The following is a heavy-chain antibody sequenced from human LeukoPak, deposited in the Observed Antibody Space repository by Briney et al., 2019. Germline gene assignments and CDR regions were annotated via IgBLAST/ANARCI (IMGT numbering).Heavy chain of an antibody. CDR2: INHSGST. CDR1: GGSLSGYY. J-gene: IGHJ5*02. CDR3: ARTGTTYYDFWSGSLNWFDP. Sequence: SETLSLTCAVYGGSLSGYYWSWIRQPPGKGLEWIGEINHSGSTNYNPSLKSRVTISVDTSENQFSLKLSSVTAADTAVYYCARTGTTYYDFWSGSLNWFDPWGQGTLVTVSS. V-gene: IGHV4-34*01. D-gene: IGHD3-3*01.